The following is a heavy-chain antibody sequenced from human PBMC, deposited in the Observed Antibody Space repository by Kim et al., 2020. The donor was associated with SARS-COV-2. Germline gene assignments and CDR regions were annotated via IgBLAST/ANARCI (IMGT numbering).Heavy chain of an antibody. J-gene: IGHJ6*02. Sequence: SVKVSCKASGGTLSNYSISWVRQAPGQGLEWMGGIIPLFGAANYAQKFQGRVTITADESTNTTYMELSSVRPEDAAVYYCAREIGIGVIDDYYGMDVWGQGTTVSVSS. CDR1: GGTLSNYS. V-gene: IGHV1-69*13. D-gene: IGHD6-19*01. CDR3: AREIGIGVIDDYYGMDV. CDR2: IIPLFGAA.